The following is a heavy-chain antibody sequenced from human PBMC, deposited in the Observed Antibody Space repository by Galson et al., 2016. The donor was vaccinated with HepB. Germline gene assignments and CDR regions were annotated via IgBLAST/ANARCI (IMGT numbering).Heavy chain of an antibody. CDR1: GFTFSCNS. CDR3: PRELGAGYTPRFDT. J-gene: IGHJ5*02. D-gene: IGHD1-1*01. Sequence: SLRLSCAASGFTFSCNSMTWVRQAPGKGLEWVSDISSRSGTIYYADPVKGRFTISRDNAQDSLYLQMDSLRADDTAVYYCPRELGAGYTPRFDTWGQGTLVTVSS. V-gene: IGHV3-48*01. CDR2: ISSRSGTI.